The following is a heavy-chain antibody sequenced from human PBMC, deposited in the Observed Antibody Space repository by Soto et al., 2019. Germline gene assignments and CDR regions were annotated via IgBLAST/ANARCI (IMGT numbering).Heavy chain of an antibody. Sequence: SETLSLTCAVSGGSISSSDWWTWVRQAPGKGLEWIGKIYHGGGTNYSPSLKSRVTISIDKSKNHFSLKLSSVTAADTAVYYCATIAAAGTGLDYWGQGTLVTVSS. CDR3: ATIAAAGTGLDY. V-gene: IGHV4-4*02. J-gene: IGHJ4*02. CDR1: GGSISSSDW. CDR2: IYHGGGT. D-gene: IGHD6-13*01.